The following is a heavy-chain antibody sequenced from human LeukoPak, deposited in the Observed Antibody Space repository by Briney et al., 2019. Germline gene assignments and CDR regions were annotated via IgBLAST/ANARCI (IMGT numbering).Heavy chain of an antibody. CDR3: AKTGVSGTRGPSDY. D-gene: IGHD1-7*01. V-gene: IGHV3-23*01. CDR2: ISVGDYNT. J-gene: IGHJ4*02. CDR1: GFTFSSYW. Sequence: GGSLRLSCAASGFTFSSYWMNWVRQAPGKGLEWVSTISVGDYNTYYADSVRGRFTISRDNSKNTLHLQMNSLRAEDTALYYCAKTGVSGTRGPSDYWGQGTLVTVSS.